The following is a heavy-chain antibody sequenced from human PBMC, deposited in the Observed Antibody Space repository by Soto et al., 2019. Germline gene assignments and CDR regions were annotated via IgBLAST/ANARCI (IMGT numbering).Heavy chain of an antibody. CDR2: ISSSGGST. J-gene: IGHJ6*02. D-gene: IGHD6-13*01. V-gene: IGHV3-23*01. Sequence: GGSLRLSCAASEFIFSNYAMTWVRQAPGRGLEWVSAISSSGGSTYYADSVKGRFTISRDNSKNTLSLQMNSLRAEDTAVYYCASVHCSSRWSHYCYGMDVCGQGPTVTVYS. CDR1: EFIFSNYA. CDR3: ASVHCSSRWSHYCYGMDV.